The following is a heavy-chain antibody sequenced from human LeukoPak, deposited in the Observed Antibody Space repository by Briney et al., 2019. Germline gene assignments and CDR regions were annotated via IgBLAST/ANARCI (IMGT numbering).Heavy chain of an antibody. Sequence: ASVRVSCKASGGTFSSYAISWVRQAPGQGLEWTGGIIPIFGTANYAQKFQGRVTITADESTSTAYMELSSLRSEDTAVYYCAREARYCSSTSCYLLGAFDIWGQGTMVTVSS. CDR3: AREARYCSSTSCYLLGAFDI. D-gene: IGHD2-2*01. V-gene: IGHV1-69*01. J-gene: IGHJ3*02. CDR1: GGTFSSYA. CDR2: IIPIFGTA.